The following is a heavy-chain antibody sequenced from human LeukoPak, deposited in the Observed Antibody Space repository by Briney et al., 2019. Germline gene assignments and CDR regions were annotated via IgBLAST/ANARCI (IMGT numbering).Heavy chain of an antibody. Sequence: ASVKVSCKASGYTFTSYAMNWVRQAPGQGLEWMGWINTNTGNPTYVQGFTGRFVFSLDTSVSTAYLQISSLKAEDTAVYYCARRSYCGGDCYPPDYWGQGTLVTVSS. D-gene: IGHD2-21*02. CDR1: GYTFTSYA. CDR2: INTNTGNP. CDR3: ARRSYCGGDCYPPDY. V-gene: IGHV7-4-1*02. J-gene: IGHJ4*02.